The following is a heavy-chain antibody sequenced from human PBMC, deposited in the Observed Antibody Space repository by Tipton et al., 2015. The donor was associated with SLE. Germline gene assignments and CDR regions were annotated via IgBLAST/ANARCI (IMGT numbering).Heavy chain of an antibody. J-gene: IGHJ5*02. CDR2: IYYIGTT. CDR3: ARGEDXXXSKXGWMDP. CDR1: GGSFTTYY. V-gene: IGHV4-59*01. D-gene: IGHD5-12*01. Sequence: TLSLTCTVSGGSFTTYYWSWIRQPPGKGLEWIGHIYYIGTTSYNPSLESRVSISIDTSKNQFSLKLRSVTAADTAVYYCARGEDXXXSKXGWMDPWXXGXLXTVSS.